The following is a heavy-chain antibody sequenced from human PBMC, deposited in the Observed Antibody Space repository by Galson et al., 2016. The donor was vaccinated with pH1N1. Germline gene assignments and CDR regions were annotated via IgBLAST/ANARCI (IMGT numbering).Heavy chain of an antibody. V-gene: IGHV3-7*01. D-gene: IGHD6-19*01. CDR2: VKQDGSEK. J-gene: IGHJ4*02. CDR1: GFTFSSHW. CDR3: ASWDNGWYNFFDY. Sequence: LRLSCAASGFTFSSHWMSWVRQAPGKGLEWVANVKQDGSEKHYVDSVKGRFTISRDNAKNSLYLQMNRLRAEDTAVYYCASWDNGWYNFFDYWGQGTLVTVSS.